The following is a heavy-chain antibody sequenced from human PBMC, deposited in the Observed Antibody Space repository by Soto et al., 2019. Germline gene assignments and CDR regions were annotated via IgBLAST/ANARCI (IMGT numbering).Heavy chain of an antibody. Sequence: GGSLRLSCAASGFTFSSYSMNWVRQAPGKGLEWVSYISSSSTIYYADSVKGRFTISRDNAKNSLYLQMNSLRAEDTAVYYCARDRSVSWFGGVILPFDYWGQGTLVTVSS. D-gene: IGHD3-16*01. CDR1: GFTFSSYS. CDR3: ARDRSVSWFGGVILPFDY. J-gene: IGHJ4*02. CDR2: ISSSSTI. V-gene: IGHV3-48*01.